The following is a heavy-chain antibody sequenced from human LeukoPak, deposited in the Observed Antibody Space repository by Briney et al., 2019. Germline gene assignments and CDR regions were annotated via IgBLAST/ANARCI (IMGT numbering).Heavy chain of an antibody. Sequence: SGRSLRLSCAASGFSFSSYAMHWVRQAPGKGLEWVAVISYDGSNKYYADSVKGRFTISRDNSKNTLYLQMNSLRAEDTAVYYCARGVSMAQPHIDCWGQGTLVTVSS. D-gene: IGHD2/OR15-2a*01. CDR1: GFSFSSYA. J-gene: IGHJ4*02. V-gene: IGHV3-30-3*01. CDR2: ISYDGSNK. CDR3: ARGVSMAQPHIDC.